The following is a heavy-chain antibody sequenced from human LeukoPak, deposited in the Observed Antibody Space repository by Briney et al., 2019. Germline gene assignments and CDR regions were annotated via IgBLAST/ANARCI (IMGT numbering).Heavy chain of an antibody. J-gene: IGHJ4*02. CDR1: GGSISSGSYY. D-gene: IGHD6-13*01. CDR3: ARDSSSWYFDY. CDR2: IYTSGST. V-gene: IGHV4-61*02. Sequence: SETLSLTCTVSGGSISSGSYYWSWIRQPAGKGLEWIGRIYTSGSTNYNPSLKSRVTISVDTSKNQFSLKLSSVTAADTAVYYCARDSSSWYFDYWGQGTLVTVSS.